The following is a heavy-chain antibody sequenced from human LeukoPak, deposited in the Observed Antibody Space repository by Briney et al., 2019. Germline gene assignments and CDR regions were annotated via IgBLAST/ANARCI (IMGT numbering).Heavy chain of an antibody. CDR1: GGSITNSF. Sequence: SETLFLTCTVPGGSITNSFWSWIRQPPGKGLEWIAYVHYSEKTNYNPSLKNRLTISLDTSKNQFSLMLSSVTAADRAVYYCASDRRWEQLHAFDIWGQGTMVTVSS. J-gene: IGHJ3*02. V-gene: IGHV4-59*01. D-gene: IGHD1-26*01. CDR2: VHYSEKT. CDR3: ASDRRWEQLHAFDI.